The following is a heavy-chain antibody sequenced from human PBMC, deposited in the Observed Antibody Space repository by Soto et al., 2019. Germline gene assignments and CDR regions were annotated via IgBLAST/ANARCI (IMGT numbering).Heavy chain of an antibody. Sequence: QVQLVQSGAEVKKPGASVKVSCKASGYTFTSYGISWVRQAPGQGLEWMGWNTAYNGNTNYAQKLQGRVTMTTDTPTSRVYMELRSLRSGDTAVYYCARDPRNAASGSYYDYWGQGTLVTVAS. D-gene: IGHD1-26*01. CDR1: GYTFTSYG. V-gene: IGHV1-18*01. CDR2: NTAYNGNT. J-gene: IGHJ4*02. CDR3: ARDPRNAASGSYYDY.